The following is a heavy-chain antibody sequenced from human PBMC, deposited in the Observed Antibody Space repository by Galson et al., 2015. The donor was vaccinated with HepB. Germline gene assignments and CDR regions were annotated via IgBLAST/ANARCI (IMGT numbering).Heavy chain of an antibody. Sequence: TLSLTCTVSGGSISSYYWSWIRQPPGKGLEWIGYIYYSGSTNYNPSLKSRVTISVDTSKNQFSLKLSSVTAADTAVYYCARARGYSYGYYYYYMDVWGKGTTVTVSS. CDR2: IYYSGST. V-gene: IGHV4-59*01. J-gene: IGHJ6*03. D-gene: IGHD5-18*01. CDR1: GGSISSYY. CDR3: ARARGYSYGYYYYYMDV.